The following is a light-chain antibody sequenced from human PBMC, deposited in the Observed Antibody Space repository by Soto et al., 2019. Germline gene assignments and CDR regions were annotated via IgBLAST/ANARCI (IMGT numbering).Light chain of an antibody. CDR2: DAS. J-gene: IGKJ4*01. CDR3: QQRSNWLT. Sequence: EIVLTQSPATVSLSPGERATLSCRASQSVSRHLAWYQQKPGQAPRLLIYDASNRATGIPARFSGSGSGTDFTLTISSLEPEDSAVYYCQQRSNWLTFGGGTKVEIK. CDR1: QSVSRH. V-gene: IGKV3-11*01.